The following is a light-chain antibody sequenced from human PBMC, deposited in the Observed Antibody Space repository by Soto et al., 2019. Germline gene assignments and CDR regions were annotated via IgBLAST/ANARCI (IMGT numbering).Light chain of an antibody. CDR3: SPYTSSSTVV. J-gene: IGLJ2*01. Sequence: QSALTQPASVSGSPGQSITISCTGTSSDVGGYNYVSWYQQHPGKAPKLMIYDVSNRPSGVSNRFSGSKSGNTASLTISGLQAEDEADYYCSPYTSSSTVVFVGGTKLTVL. CDR2: DVS. V-gene: IGLV2-14*01. CDR1: SSDVGGYNY.